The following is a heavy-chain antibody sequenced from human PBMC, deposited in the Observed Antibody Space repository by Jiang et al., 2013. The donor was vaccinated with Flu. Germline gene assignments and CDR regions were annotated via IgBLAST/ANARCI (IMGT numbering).Heavy chain of an antibody. CDR1: GGSISSYS. CDR2: IYTSGNT. J-gene: IGHJ5*01. V-gene: IGHV4-4*07. CDR3: ARDAKLASTYNWFDS. D-gene: IGHD4-23*01. Sequence: SGSGLVKPSETLSLTCTVSGGSISSYSWSWVRQPAGKGLEWIGRIYTSGNTNYNPSLKSRVTMSVDTSKTQFSLKLSSVTAADTAVYYCARDAKLASTYNWFDSWGQGTLVTVSS.